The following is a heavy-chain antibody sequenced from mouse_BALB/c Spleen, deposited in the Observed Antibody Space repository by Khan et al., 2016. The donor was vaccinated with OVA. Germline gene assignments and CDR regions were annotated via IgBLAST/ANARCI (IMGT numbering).Heavy chain of an antibody. CDR1: GYTFTSYT. Sequence: QVQLQQSGAELARPGASVKMSCKASGYTFTSYTIHWIKLRPGQGLEWIGYINPSNGYTNYNQKFKDKATLTADKSSTTAYMQLSSLTSDASAVSNCVRDRAYYRNDGWFAYWGLGTLVTVSA. J-gene: IGHJ3*01. CDR3: VRDRAYYRNDGWFAY. D-gene: IGHD2-14*01. V-gene: IGHV1-4*01. CDR2: INPSNGYT.